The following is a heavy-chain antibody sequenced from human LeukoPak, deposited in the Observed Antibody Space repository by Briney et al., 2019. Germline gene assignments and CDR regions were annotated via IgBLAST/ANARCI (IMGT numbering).Heavy chain of an antibody. CDR1: GGSFSGYY. Sequence: SETLSLTCAVYGGSFSGYYWSWSRQPPGKGLEWIGEINHSGSTNYNPSLKSRVTISVDTSKNQFSLKLSSVTAADTAVYYCARSPRMQYSSSWYYYYGMDVWGQGTTVTVSS. J-gene: IGHJ6*02. CDR2: INHSGST. D-gene: IGHD6-13*01. CDR3: ARSPRMQYSSSWYYYYGMDV. V-gene: IGHV4-34*01.